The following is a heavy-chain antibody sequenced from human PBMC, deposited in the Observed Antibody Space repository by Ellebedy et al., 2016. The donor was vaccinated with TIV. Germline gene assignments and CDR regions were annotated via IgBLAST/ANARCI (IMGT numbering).Heavy chain of an antibody. CDR1: EFTFSTYA. Sequence: GESLKISCAASEFTFSTYAMHWVRQAPGKGLEWVAFLSYDGSNRYYADSVKGRFTISRDNSKNTLYLQMNSLRAEDTAVYYCARELTGYYLGYWGQGTLVTVSS. D-gene: IGHD3-9*01. CDR3: ARELTGYYLGY. CDR2: LSYDGSNR. V-gene: IGHV3-30*03. J-gene: IGHJ4*02.